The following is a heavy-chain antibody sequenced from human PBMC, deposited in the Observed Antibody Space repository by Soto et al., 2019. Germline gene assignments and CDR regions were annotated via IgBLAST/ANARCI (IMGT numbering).Heavy chain of an antibody. V-gene: IGHV1-69*12. CDR2: IIPIFGTA. CDR1: GGTFISYA. CDR3: ARVRVRFLEWLGSEG. D-gene: IGHD3-3*01. J-gene: IGHJ4*02. Sequence: QVQLVQSGAEVKKPGSSVKVSCKASGGTFISYAISWVRQAPGQGLEWMGGIIPIFGTANYAPKFQGRVTLTADESTSTAYMELSSLRSEDTAVYYCARVRVRFLEWLGSEGWGQGTLVTVSS.